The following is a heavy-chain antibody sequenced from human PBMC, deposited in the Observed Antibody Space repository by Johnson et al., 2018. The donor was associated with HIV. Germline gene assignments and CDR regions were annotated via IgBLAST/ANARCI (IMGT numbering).Heavy chain of an antibody. J-gene: IGHJ3*02. CDR2: ISSSGSTI. D-gene: IGHD1-7*01. Sequence: VQLVESGGGVVQPGGSLRLSCAASGFTVSSNYMSWVRQAPGKGLEWVSYISSSGSTIYYADSVKGRFTISRDNSKNTLYLQMNILRAEDTAVYYCARENNWNYEEYGFDIWGQGTMVTVSS. CDR3: ARENNWNYEEYGFDI. CDR1: GFTVSSNY. V-gene: IGHV3-48*01.